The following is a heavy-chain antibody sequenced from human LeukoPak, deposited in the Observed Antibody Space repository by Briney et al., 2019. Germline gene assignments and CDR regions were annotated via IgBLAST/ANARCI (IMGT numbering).Heavy chain of an antibody. Sequence: GGSLRLSCAASGFTFSSSAMSWVRQAPGKGLEWVSAISNNGGYTYYADSVQGRFTISRDNSKSTLCLQMNGLRVEDTAVYYCTRLQIAVAGPNWFDPWGQGTLVTVSS. D-gene: IGHD6-19*01. J-gene: IGHJ5*02. CDR2: ISNNGGYT. CDR3: TRLQIAVAGPNWFDP. CDR1: GFTFSSSA. V-gene: IGHV3-23*01.